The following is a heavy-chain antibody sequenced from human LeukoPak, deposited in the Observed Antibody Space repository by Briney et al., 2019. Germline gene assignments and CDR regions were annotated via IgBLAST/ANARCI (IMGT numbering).Heavy chain of an antibody. CDR3: ARFGQHFDY. Sequence: GESLKISCEGSGYTFTGYWIAWVRQMPGKGLECMGVVYPGDSDTRYSPSFQGQVTISADKSISTAYLQWSSPKASDTAIYYCARFGQHFDYWGQGTLVTVSS. V-gene: IGHV5-51*01. J-gene: IGHJ4*02. CDR2: VYPGDSDT. CDR1: GYTFTGYW. D-gene: IGHD1-1*01.